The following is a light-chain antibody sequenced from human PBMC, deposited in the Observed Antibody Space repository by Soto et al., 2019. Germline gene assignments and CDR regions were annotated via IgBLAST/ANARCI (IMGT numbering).Light chain of an antibody. CDR2: AAS. CDR1: QSISIY. CDR3: QQSYRTPHT. Sequence: DIQMTQSPSSLSASVGDRVTITCRASQSISIYLNWYQQKPGKAPKLLIYAASNLQSGVPSRFSGSGSGTDFTLTISSLQPEDFATYYCQQSYRTPHTFGQGTKLEIK. J-gene: IGKJ2*01. V-gene: IGKV1-39*01.